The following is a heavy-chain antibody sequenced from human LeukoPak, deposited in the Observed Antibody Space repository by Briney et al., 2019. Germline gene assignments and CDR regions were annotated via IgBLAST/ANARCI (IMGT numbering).Heavy chain of an antibody. Sequence: SETLSLTCTVSGGSISSSSYYWGWIRQPPGKGLEWIGSIYYSGSTYYNPSLKSRVTISVDTSKNQFSLKLSSVTAADTAVYYCARTMVRGVTQREPECWFDPWGQGTLVTVSS. D-gene: IGHD3-10*01. CDR3: ARTMVRGVTQREPECWFDP. CDR2: IYYSGST. V-gene: IGHV4-39*07. CDR1: GGSISSSSYY. J-gene: IGHJ5*02.